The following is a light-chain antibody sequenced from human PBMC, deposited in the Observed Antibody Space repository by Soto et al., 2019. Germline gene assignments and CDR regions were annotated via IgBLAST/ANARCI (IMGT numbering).Light chain of an antibody. Sequence: DIQMTQSPSSLSASVGDRVTITCQASQDISNYLNWYQQRPGKAPKLLIYAASSLHSGVPSRFSGSGSGTDFTLTISSLQPEDFATYYCQHSYSTPPTFGGGTKVDIK. CDR3: QHSYSTPPT. J-gene: IGKJ4*01. CDR2: AAS. CDR1: QDISNY. V-gene: IGKV1-39*01.